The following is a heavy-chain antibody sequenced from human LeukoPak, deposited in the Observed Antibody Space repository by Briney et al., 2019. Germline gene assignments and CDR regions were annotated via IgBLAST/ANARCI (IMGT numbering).Heavy chain of an antibody. CDR2: IYYSGST. V-gene: IGHV4-39*01. CDR3: ARHDCSSTSCYADY. J-gene: IGHJ4*02. CDR1: GGSISSRSYY. Sequence: SETLSLTCTVSGGSISSRSYYWGWIRQPPGKGLGWIGTIYYSGSTYYNPSLKSRVTISVDTSKNQFSLKLSSVTAADTAVYYCARHDCSSTSCYADYWGQGTLVTVSS. D-gene: IGHD2-2*01.